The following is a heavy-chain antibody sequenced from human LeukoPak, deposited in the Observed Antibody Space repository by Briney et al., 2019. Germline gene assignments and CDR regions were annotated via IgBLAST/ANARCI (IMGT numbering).Heavy chain of an antibody. Sequence: QPGGSLRLSCAASGFTFSTYSMNWVRQAPGKGLEWVSYISSSTTNMNYADSVKGRFTISRDNAKNSLYLQMNSLRAEDTAVYYCAREYSSSSGRSFDYWGQGTLVTVSS. CDR3: AREYSSSSGRSFDY. CDR2: ISSSTTNM. D-gene: IGHD6-6*01. V-gene: IGHV3-48*01. J-gene: IGHJ4*02. CDR1: GFTFSTYS.